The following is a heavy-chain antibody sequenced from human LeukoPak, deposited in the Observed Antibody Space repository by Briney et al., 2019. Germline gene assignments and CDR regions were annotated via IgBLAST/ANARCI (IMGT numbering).Heavy chain of an antibody. V-gene: IGHV1-8*01. CDR3: ARGSSPGYSSSWFYYYYGMDV. CDR2: MNPNSGNT. J-gene: IGHJ6*02. Sequence: ASVKVSCKASGYTFTSYDINWVRQATGQGLEWMGWMNPNSGNTGYAQKFQGRVTMTRNTSISTAYMELSSLRSEDTAVYYCARGSSPGYSSSWFYYYYGMDVWGQGTTVTASS. D-gene: IGHD6-13*01. CDR1: GYTFTSYD.